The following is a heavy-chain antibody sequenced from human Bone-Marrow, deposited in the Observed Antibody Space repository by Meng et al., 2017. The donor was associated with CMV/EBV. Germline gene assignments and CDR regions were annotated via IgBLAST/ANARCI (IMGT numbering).Heavy chain of an antibody. V-gene: IGHV4-4*02. D-gene: IGHD2-2*01. CDR3: ARQSHIVVVPAAIDY. CDR2: IYHSGST. CDR1: GGSISSSNW. Sequence: SETLSLTCAVSGGSISSSNWWSWVRQPPGKGLEWIGEIYHSGSTNYNPSLKSRVTISVDKSKNQFSLKLSSVTAADTAVYYCARQSHIVVVPAAIDYWGQGTLVTVSS. J-gene: IGHJ4*02.